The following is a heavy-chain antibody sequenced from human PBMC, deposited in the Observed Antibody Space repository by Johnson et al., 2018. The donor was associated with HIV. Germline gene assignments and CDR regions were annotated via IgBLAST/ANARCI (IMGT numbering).Heavy chain of an antibody. V-gene: IGHV3-23*04. CDR3: ARDPSLPHVSIAADAFDI. D-gene: IGHD2-21*01. CDR1: GFTFSSYA. CDR2: ISGSGGST. J-gene: IGHJ3*02. Sequence: VLLVESGGGVVHPGRSLRLSCAASGFTFSSYAMSWVRQAPGKGLEWVSAISGSGGSTYYADSVKGRFSLSRDISKNTLYLQMNSLRAEDTAVYYCARDPSLPHVSIAADAFDIWGQGTMVTVSS.